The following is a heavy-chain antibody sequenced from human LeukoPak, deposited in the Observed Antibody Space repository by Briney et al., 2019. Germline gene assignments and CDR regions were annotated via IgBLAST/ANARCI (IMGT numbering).Heavy chain of an antibody. D-gene: IGHD6-13*01. CDR1: GFTFSNFA. CDR2: IYGGGGIT. Sequence: PGGSLRLSCAASGFTFSNFAMHWVRQAPGKGLEWVSGIYGGGGITFYADSVKGRFTISRDNSKSMLYLQMNSLRVDDTAVYYCAKDLFEQLGIDYWGQGTLVTVSS. CDR3: AKDLFEQLGIDY. V-gene: IGHV3-23*03. J-gene: IGHJ4*02.